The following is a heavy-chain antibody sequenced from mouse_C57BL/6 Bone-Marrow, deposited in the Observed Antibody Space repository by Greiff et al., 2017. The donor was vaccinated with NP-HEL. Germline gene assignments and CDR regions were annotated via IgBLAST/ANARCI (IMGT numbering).Heavy chain of an antibody. D-gene: IGHD4-1*01. CDR3: ARGGSWDCWFAY. Sequence: QVQLQQPGAELVKPGASVKMSCKASGYTFTSYWITWVKQRPGQGLEWIGDIYPGSGSTNYNEKFKSKATLTVDTSSSTAYMQLSRLTSADSAVYYCARGGSWDCWFAYGGQGTLVTVSA. J-gene: IGHJ3*01. V-gene: IGHV1-55*01. CDR2: IYPGSGST. CDR1: GYTFTSYW.